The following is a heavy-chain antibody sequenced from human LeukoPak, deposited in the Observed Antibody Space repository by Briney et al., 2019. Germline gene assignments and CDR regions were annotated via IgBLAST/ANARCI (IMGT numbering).Heavy chain of an antibody. V-gene: IGHV4-39*07. D-gene: IGHD5-24*01. CDR1: GGSISSSSYY. CDR2: IYYSGST. J-gene: IGHJ4*02. CDR3: ARDPEMATISFDY. Sequence: SETLSLTCTVSGGSISSSSYYWGWIRQPPGKGLEWIGSIYYSGSTYYNPSLKSRVTISVDTPRNQFSLKLSSVTAADTAVYYCARDPEMATISFDYWGQGTLVTVSS.